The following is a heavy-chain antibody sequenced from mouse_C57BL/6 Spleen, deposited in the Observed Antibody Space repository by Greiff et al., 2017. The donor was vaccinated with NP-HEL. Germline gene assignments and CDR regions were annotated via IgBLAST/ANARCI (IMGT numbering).Heavy chain of an antibody. CDR3: ARGELTGDFDY. J-gene: IGHJ2*01. Sequence: EVHLVESGPELVKPGASVKISCKASGYSFTDYNMNWVKQSNGKSLEWIGVINPNYGTTSYNQKFKGKATLTVDQSSSTAYMQLNSLTSEDSAVYCCARGELTGDFDYWGQGTTLTVSS. CDR2: INPNYGTT. D-gene: IGHD4-1*01. V-gene: IGHV1-39*01. CDR1: GYSFTDYN.